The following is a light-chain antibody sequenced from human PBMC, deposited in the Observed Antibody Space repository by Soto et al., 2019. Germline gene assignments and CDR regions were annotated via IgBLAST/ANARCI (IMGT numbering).Light chain of an antibody. J-gene: IGKJ5*01. CDR1: QSVTTR. CDR2: GAS. CDR3: QQYGGSPIT. V-gene: IGKV3-20*01. Sequence: SFLTASPVTLSLSPWERVTLSCRASQSVTTRLAWYQHKPGQAPRLLMSGASSRASGVPVRFSGSGSGTDFTLTISRLEPEDFALYYCQQYGGSPITFGLGTRLEIK.